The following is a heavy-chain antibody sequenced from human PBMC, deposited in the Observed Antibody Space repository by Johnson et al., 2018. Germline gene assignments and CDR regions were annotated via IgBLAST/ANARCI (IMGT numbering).Heavy chain of an antibody. CDR3: AVSSGWYPEYFQH. V-gene: IGHV3-30*03. D-gene: IGHD6-19*01. J-gene: IGHJ1*01. Sequence: QVQLQESGGGVVQPGRSLRLSCAASGFTFSSYDMHWVRQAPGKGLEWVAVISYDGSNKYYADSVKGRFTISRDNSKNTLYLQMKSLRAEDTAVYYCAVSSGWYPEYFQHWGQGTLVTVSS. CDR1: GFTFSSYD. CDR2: ISYDGSNK.